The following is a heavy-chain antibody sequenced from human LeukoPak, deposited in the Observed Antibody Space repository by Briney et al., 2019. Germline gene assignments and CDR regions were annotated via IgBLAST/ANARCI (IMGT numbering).Heavy chain of an antibody. CDR3: ARGAIFGVPPRGYGMDV. V-gene: IGHV1-8*01. J-gene: IGHJ6*02. CDR1: GYTFTIYD. Sequence: ASVKVSCKASGYTFTIYDINWVRQAPGQGLEWVGWMNPNNGGTVYARKFQGRVTMTTDTSTGTSYIELNSLRSEDTAVYYCARGAIFGVPPRGYGMDVWGQGTTVTVSS. CDR2: MNPNNGGT. D-gene: IGHD3-3*01.